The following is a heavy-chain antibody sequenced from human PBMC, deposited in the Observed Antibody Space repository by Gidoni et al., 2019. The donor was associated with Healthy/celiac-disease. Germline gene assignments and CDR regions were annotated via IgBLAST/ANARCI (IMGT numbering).Heavy chain of an antibody. CDR2: ISYTGST. CDR3: ARNVNYGAYLDAFDI. J-gene: IGHJ3*02. D-gene: IGHD4-17*01. CDR1: GGPIIGSTYS. Sequence: QLQLQVPGPGPVTPSETLSLTCTVTGGPIIGSTYSWGWIRQPPGKGLECIGSISYTGSTYSNPSLKRRVIISVDTSKNQFSLKLSSVTAADTAVYFCARNVNYGAYLDAFDIWGQGTMVTVSS. V-gene: IGHV4-39*01.